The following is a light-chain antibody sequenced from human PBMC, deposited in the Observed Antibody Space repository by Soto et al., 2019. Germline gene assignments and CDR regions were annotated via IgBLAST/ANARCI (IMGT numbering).Light chain of an antibody. CDR2: EVY. CDR1: SSDVGGCNY. J-gene: IGLJ2*01. Sequence: ALTQPPSASGSPGQSVTISCTGTSSDVGGCNYVSWYQHHPDKAPKLIIYEVYKRPSGVPDRFSGSKSGNTASLTVSGLQAEDEAEYYCSSYAASDSFVVFGGGTKLTVL. V-gene: IGLV2-8*01. CDR3: SSYAASDSFVV.